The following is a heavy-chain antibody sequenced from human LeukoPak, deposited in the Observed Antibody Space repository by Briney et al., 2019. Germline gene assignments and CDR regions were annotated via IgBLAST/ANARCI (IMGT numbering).Heavy chain of an antibody. D-gene: IGHD5-12*01. J-gene: IGHJ4*02. CDR2: MYSGGNT. CDR3: AKMLATIGFGHYFDY. CDR1: GFTVSSTY. V-gene: IGHV3-66*01. Sequence: PGGSLRLSCAASGFTVSSTYMTWVRQAPGKGLEWVSVMYSGGNTYYADSVKGRFTISRDSSKNTLYLQMNSLRAEDTAVYYCAKMLATIGFGHYFDYWGQGTLVTVSS.